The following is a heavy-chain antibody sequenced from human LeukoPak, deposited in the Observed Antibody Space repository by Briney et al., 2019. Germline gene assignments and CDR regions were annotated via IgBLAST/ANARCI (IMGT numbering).Heavy chain of an antibody. CDR2: INTNTGNP. CDR1: GYTFTSYA. CDR3: ARVDSELLWFGELFGAFDI. J-gene: IGHJ3*02. V-gene: IGHV7-4-1*02. D-gene: IGHD3-10*01. Sequence: ASVKVSCKASGYTFTSYAMNWVRQAPGQGLEWMGWINTNTGNPTYAQGFTGRFVFSLDTSVSTAYLQISSLKAEDTAVYYCARVDSELLWFGELFGAFDIWGQGTMVTVSS.